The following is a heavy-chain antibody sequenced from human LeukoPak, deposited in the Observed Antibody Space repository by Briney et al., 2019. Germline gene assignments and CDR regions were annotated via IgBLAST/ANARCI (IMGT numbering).Heavy chain of an antibody. J-gene: IGHJ6*03. V-gene: IGHV4-39*07. CDR3: ARRTIFGSGSYYNRWRYYMDV. CDR1: GGSISSSSYY. CDR2: IYYSGST. D-gene: IGHD3-10*01. Sequence: SETLSLTCTVSGGSISSSSYYWGWIRQPPGKGLEWIGSIYYSGSTYYNPSLKSRVTISVDTSKNQFSLKLSSVTAADTAVYYCARRTIFGSGSYYNRWRYYMDVWGKGTTVTISS.